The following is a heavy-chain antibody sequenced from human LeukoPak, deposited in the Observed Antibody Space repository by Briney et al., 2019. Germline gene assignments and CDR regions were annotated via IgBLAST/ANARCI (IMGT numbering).Heavy chain of an antibody. V-gene: IGHV1-2*02. CDR1: GYTFTDYF. Sequence: ASVKVSCKACGYTFTDYFIHWVRQAPGQGLEWMGWINPNIGDASYAQKFQDRVTKPRDRSINTAYMDLSTLTSDDTAVYYCARMALDGGDSIGFDSWGQGTLVTVSS. CDR3: ARMALDGGDSIGFDS. J-gene: IGHJ5*01. D-gene: IGHD2-21*02. CDR2: INPNIGDA.